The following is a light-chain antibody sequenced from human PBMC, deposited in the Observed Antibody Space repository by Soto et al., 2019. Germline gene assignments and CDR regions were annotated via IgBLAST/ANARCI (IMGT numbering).Light chain of an antibody. J-gene: IGKJ1*01. CDR3: NQYDYYRRT. Sequence: IQMTQSPATRSTSFEDGGTMTCRTSQSLDRDYLAWYQQKPGKAPNLLIYKASTLESGVPSRFRGGGSGTALTLTISSLQTDDFATYYCNQYDYYRRTFGQGTRVDIK. CDR1: QSLDRDY. CDR2: KAS. V-gene: IGKV1-5*03.